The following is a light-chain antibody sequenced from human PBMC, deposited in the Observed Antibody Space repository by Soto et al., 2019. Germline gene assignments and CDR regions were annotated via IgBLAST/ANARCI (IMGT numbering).Light chain of an antibody. J-gene: IGLJ2*01. CDR3: QSYDSSLSDVA. V-gene: IGLV1-40*01. CDR2: NNN. CDR1: SSNIGAGHD. Sequence: QSVLTQPPSVSGAPGQRVTISCTGSSSNIGAGHDVHWYQQLPGTAPKLLIYNNNNRPSGVPDRFSGSKSGTSASLAITGLQAEDEADYYCQSYDSSLSDVAFGGGTKVTVL.